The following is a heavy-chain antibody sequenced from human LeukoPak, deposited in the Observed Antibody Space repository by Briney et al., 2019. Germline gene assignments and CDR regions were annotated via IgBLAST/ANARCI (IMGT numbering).Heavy chain of an antibody. CDR1: GYSITSVYY. CDR3: ARTISRYSSFDP. J-gene: IGHJ5*02. V-gene: IGHV4-38-2*02. D-gene: IGHD5-12*01. Sequence: SETLSLTCTVSGYSITSVYYWGWIRQPPGKGLEWIGSIYHSGSTNYNPSLKSRVTISVDTSKNQFSLKLSSVTAADTAVYYCARTISRYSSFDPWGQGTLVTVSS. CDR2: IYHSGST.